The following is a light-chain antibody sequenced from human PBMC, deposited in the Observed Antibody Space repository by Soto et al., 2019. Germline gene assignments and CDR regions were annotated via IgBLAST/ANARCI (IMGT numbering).Light chain of an antibody. Sequence: DIQMTQSPSSLSVSIGDRVIITCRASQSISTYLNWYQFKPGKAPRLVIFRSSTLQSGVPSRFGVRVSGSDVTLTISSLQPEDFATYFCQQTFSPYVSFGGGTKVEI. CDR2: RSS. V-gene: IGKV1-39*01. CDR3: QQTFSPYVS. J-gene: IGKJ4*01. CDR1: QSISTY.